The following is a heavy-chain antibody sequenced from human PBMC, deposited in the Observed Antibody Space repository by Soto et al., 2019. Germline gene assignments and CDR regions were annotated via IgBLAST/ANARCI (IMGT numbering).Heavy chain of an antibody. J-gene: IGHJ4*02. CDR3: AHSRVYYYDSSGYYAIPGY. V-gene: IGHV2-5*01. Sequence: SGPTLVNPTQTLTLTCTFSGFSLSTSGVGVGWIRQPPGKALEWLALIYWNDDKRYSPSLKSRLTITKDTSKNQVVLTMTNMDPVDTATYYCAHSRVYYYDSSGYYAIPGYWGQGTLVTVSS. CDR1: GFSLSTSGVG. D-gene: IGHD3-22*01. CDR2: IYWNDDK.